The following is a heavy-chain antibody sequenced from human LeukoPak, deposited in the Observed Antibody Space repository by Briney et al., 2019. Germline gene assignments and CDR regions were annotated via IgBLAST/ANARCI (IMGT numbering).Heavy chain of an antibody. CDR2: IYNSGST. CDR1: GYSISSGYY. J-gene: IGHJ3*02. Sequence: PSETLSLTCAVSGYSISSGYYWGWIRQPPGKGLEWIGSIYNSGSTYYNPSLKSRVTISVDTSKNQFSLKLSSVTAADTAVYYCARDPLTGPVSDAFDIWGQGTMVTVSS. V-gene: IGHV4-38-2*02. D-gene: IGHD7-27*01. CDR3: ARDPLTGPVSDAFDI.